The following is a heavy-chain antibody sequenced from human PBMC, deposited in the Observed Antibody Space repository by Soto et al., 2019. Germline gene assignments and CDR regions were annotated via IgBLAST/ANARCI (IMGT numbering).Heavy chain of an antibody. D-gene: IGHD2-2*01. CDR3: ARRPSWGSLPYYFDY. CDR1: GGSFSGYY. J-gene: IGHJ4*02. V-gene: IGHV4-34*01. Sequence: SETLSLTCAVYGGSFSGYYWSWIRQPPGKGLEWIGEINHSGSTNYNPSLKSRVTISVDTSKNQFSLKLSSVTAADTAVYYCARRPSWGSLPYYFDYWGQGTLVTVSS. CDR2: INHSGST.